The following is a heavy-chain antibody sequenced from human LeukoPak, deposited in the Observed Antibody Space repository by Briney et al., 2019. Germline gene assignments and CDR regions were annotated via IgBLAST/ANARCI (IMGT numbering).Heavy chain of an antibody. CDR2: IYYSGST. V-gene: IGHV4-59*01. Sequence: SETLSLTCTVSGGSISSYYWSWIRQPPGKGLEWIGYIYYSGSTNYNPSLKSRVTISVDTSKNQFSLKLSSVTAADTAVYYCARDPGYSSVNAFDIWGQGTMVTVSS. D-gene: IGHD2-15*01. CDR3: ARDPGYSSVNAFDI. CDR1: GGSISSYY. J-gene: IGHJ3*02.